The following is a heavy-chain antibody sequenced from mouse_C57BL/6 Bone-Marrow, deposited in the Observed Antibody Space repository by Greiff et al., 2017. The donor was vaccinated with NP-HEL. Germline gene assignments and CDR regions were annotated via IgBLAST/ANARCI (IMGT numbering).Heavy chain of an antibody. CDR3: ASPIYYDYDGWFAY. V-gene: IGHV1-81*01. D-gene: IGHD2-4*01. CDR2: IYPRSGNT. CDR1: GYTFTSYG. J-gene: IGHJ3*01. Sequence: QVQLQQSGAELARPGASVKLSCKASGYTFTSYGISWVKQRTGQGLEWIGEIYPRSGNTYYNEKFKGKATLTADKSSSTAYMELLSLTSEDSAVYFCASPIYYDYDGWFAYWGQGTLVTVSA.